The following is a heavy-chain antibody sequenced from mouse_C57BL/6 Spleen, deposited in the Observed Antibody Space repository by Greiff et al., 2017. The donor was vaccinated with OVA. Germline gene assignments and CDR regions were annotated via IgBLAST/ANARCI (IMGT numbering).Heavy chain of an antibody. CDR1: GFTFSDYG. J-gene: IGHJ4*01. CDR3: ARWLLLYYAMDY. Sequence: DVKLVESGGGLVKPGGSLKLSCAASGFTFSDYGMHWVRQAPEKGLELVAYFSSGSSTIYYADTVKGRFTISRDNAKNTLFLQMTSLRSEDTAMYYCARWLLLYYAMDYWGHGTSVTVSS. CDR2: FSSGSSTI. D-gene: IGHD2-3*01. V-gene: IGHV5-17*01.